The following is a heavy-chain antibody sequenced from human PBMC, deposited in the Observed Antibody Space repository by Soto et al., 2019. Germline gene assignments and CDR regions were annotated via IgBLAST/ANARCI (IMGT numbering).Heavy chain of an antibody. J-gene: IGHJ4*02. CDR1: GFSLNDYG. D-gene: IGHD3-22*01. CDR3: VKSNRGAYDTPDF. V-gene: IGHV3-30*18. CDR2: ISYDGRNK. Sequence: GGSLRLSCAASGFSLNDYGMHWVRQPPGKGLEWVADISYDGRNKYYTDSVRGRFTISRDISKGTLYLQMNSLRPEDTAVYYCVKSNRGAYDTPDFWGQGTPVTVSS.